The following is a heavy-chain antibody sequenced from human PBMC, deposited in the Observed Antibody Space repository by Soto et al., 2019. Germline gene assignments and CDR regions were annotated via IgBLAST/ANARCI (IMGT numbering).Heavy chain of an antibody. CDR1: GYTSTNYG. V-gene: IGHV1-18*01. CDR3: AREGQAPYYYYGMDV. Sequence: ASVKVSCKASGYTSTNYGFSWVRQAPGQGLEWMGWISGYNGNTKYAEKFQGRVTMTTDTSTSTAHMELRSLRSDDTAVYYCAREGQAPYYYYGMDVWGQGTAVTVS. CDR2: ISGYNGNT. J-gene: IGHJ6*02.